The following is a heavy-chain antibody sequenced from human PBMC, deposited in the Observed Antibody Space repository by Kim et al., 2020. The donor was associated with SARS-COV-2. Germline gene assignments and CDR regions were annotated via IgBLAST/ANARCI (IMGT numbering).Heavy chain of an antibody. CDR2: INHSGST. CDR3: ARGPGYSSSWYGARNWFDP. D-gene: IGHD6-13*01. J-gene: IGHJ5*02. V-gene: IGHV4-34*01. Sequence: SETLSLTCAFYGGSFSGYYWSWIRQPPGKGLEWIGEINHSGSTNYNPSLKSRVTISVDTSKNQFSLKLSSVTAADTAVYYCARGPGYSSSWYGARNWFDP. CDR1: GGSFSGYY.